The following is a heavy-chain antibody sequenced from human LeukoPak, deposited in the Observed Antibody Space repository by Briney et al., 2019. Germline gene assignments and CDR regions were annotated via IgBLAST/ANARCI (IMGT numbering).Heavy chain of an antibody. J-gene: IGHJ4*02. Sequence: NPSETLSLTCAVSGGSVSSRNWWSWVRQAPGKGLEWIGEIYRSGSTNYNPSLMSRVSISMDKSTDQVSLHLNSVTAADTAIYYCAREATSPFDYWGQGTLVTVSS. CDR1: GGSVSSRNW. V-gene: IGHV4-4*02. CDR3: AREATSPFDY. CDR2: IYRSGST.